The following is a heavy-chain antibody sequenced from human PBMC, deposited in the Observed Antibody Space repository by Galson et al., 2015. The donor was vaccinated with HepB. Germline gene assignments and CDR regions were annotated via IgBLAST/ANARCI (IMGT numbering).Heavy chain of an antibody. J-gene: IGHJ4*02. CDR3: ARDSQGDPFDY. V-gene: IGHV3-74*01. CDR1: GFTFSSYW. D-gene: IGHD3-16*01. CDR2: VNSDGSST. Sequence: SLRLSCAASGFTFSSYWMEWVRQAPGKGLVWVSRVNSDGSSTSYADSVKGRFTISRDNSKNKLYLQMNSLRAEDTALYYCARDSQGDPFDYWGQGTLVIVSS.